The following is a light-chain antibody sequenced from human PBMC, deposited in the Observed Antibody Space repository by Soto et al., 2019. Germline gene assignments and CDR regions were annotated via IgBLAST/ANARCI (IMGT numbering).Light chain of an antibody. CDR1: SSNIGTNT. J-gene: IGLJ7*01. Sequence: QSVLTQPPSASGTPGQRVPISCSGSSSNIGTNTVNWYQQFPGTAPRLLIYSSYQRPSGVPDRFSGSQSGTSASLAISGLQSDDEADYYCAAWDDSLKAIFGGGTQLTVL. V-gene: IGLV1-44*01. CDR3: AAWDDSLKAI. CDR2: SSY.